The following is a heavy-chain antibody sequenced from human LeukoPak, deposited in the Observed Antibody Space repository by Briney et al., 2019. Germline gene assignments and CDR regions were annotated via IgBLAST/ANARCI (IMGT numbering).Heavy chain of an antibody. V-gene: IGHV3-21*01. CDR2: INSGSSNI. CDR1: GFTFSDYS. D-gene: IGHD3-10*01. Sequence: GGSLRLSCAASGFTFSDYSMNWVRQAPGKGLEWVSSINSGSSNIYYADSVKSRCTISRDNAKNSLYLQMNSLRVEDTAVYYCARDEGYYGSGSYYNFWGQGALVTVSS. CDR3: ARDEGYYGSGSYYNF. J-gene: IGHJ4*02.